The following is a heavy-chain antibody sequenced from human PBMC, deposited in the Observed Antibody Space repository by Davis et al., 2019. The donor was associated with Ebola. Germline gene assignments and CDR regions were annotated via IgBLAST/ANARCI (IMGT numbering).Heavy chain of an antibody. Sequence: MPSETLSLTCTVSGASIRSSDYSWSWIRQPPGKGLEWVGYIYHRGDTFYNPSLRSRVTISVDRSKNRFSLNLSSVTAADTAVYYCARTRVILTTRTFDPWGQGALVTVSS. V-gene: IGHV4-30-2*01. J-gene: IGHJ5*02. CDR3: ARTRVILTTRTFDP. CDR1: GASIRSSDYS. CDR2: IYHRGDT. D-gene: IGHD2/OR15-2a*01.